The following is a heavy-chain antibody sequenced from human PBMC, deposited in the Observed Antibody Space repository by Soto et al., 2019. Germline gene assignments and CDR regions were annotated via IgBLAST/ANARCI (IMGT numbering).Heavy chain of an antibody. V-gene: IGHV1-2*04. CDR1: GYTFTGYY. J-gene: IGHJ6*02. D-gene: IGHD1-20*01. CDR2: INPNSGGT. CDR3: ARDLGITGTTPYYYGMDV. Sequence: ASVKVSCKASGYTFTGYYMHWVRQAPGQGLEWMGWINPNSGGTNYAQKFQGWVTMTRDTSISTAYMELSRLRSDDTAVYYCARDLGITGTTPYYYGMDVWGQGTTVTVSS.